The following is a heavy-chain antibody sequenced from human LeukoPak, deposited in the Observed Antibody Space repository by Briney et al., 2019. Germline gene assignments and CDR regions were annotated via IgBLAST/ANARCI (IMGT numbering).Heavy chain of an antibody. V-gene: IGHV3-48*03. Sequence: PGGSLRLSCTASGFSFSSYEMNWVRQAPGKGLEWVSYISSSGSTIYYADSVKGRFTISRDNAKNSLYLQMNSLRDKDTAVYYCARGYASSYWGQGTLVTVSS. CDR1: GFSFSSYE. CDR2: ISSSGSTI. CDR3: ARGYASSY. D-gene: IGHD2-2*01. J-gene: IGHJ4*02.